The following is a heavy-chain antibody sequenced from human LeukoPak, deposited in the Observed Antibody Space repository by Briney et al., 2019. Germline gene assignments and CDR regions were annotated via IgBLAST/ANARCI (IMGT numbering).Heavy chain of an antibody. D-gene: IGHD2-2*02. J-gene: IGHJ4*02. V-gene: IGHV1-18*01. Sequence: ASVKVSCKASGYTFTSYGISWVRQAPGQGLEWMGWISAYNGNTNYAQKLQGRVTMTTDTSTSTAYMELRSLRSDDTAVYYCARDRGLVEVGCSSTSCYIMDYWGQGTLVTVSS. CDR2: ISAYNGNT. CDR3: ARDRGLVEVGCSSTSCYIMDY. CDR1: GYTFTSYG.